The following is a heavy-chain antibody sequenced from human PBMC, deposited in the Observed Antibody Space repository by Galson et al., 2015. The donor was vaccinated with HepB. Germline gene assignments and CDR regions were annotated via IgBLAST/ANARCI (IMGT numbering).Heavy chain of an antibody. Sequence: SLRLSCAASGFTFSSYAMGWVRQAPGKGLEWVSTISGSGGSTYYADSVKGRFTISRDNSKNTLYLQMNSLRAEDTAGYYCAKEGGYGGGVVDYWGQGTLVTVSS. CDR2: ISGSGGST. J-gene: IGHJ4*02. V-gene: IGHV3-23*01. CDR3: AKEGGYGGGVVDY. D-gene: IGHD4-23*01. CDR1: GFTFSSYA.